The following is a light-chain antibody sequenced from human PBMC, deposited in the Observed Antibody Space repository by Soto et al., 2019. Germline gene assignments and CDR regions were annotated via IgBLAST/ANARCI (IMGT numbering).Light chain of an antibody. CDR1: SSDVGGYNY. CDR3: SSYTSSSTRV. J-gene: IGLJ1*01. CDR2: DVN. Sequence: QSALTQPASVSGSPGQSITISCTGTSSDVGGYNYVSWYQQHPGKAPKLMIYDVNNRPSGVSNRFSGSKSGNTASLTISGLQAEDEADYYCSSYTSSSTRVFGTGTQLTVL. V-gene: IGLV2-14*01.